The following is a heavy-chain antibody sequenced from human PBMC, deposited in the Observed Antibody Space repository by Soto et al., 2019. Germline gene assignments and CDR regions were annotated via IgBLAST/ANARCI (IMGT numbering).Heavy chain of an antibody. D-gene: IGHD2-21*02. J-gene: IGHJ3*01. V-gene: IGHV4-4*02. Sequence: HLQESGPGLVKPSGTLSLTCDVSGGSISSSSWWTWVRQSPGKGLEWIGEIYHAGSPNDNPSFQSRVTILADKSKNHFSLRLTSVTAADTAIYYCARGLSFRGDFDVWGQGTTVTVSS. CDR1: GGSISSSSW. CDR3: ARGLSFRGDFDV. CDR2: IYHAGSP.